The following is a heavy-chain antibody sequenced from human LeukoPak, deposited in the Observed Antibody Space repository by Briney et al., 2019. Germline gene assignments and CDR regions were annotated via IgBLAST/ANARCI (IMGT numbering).Heavy chain of an antibody. CDR2: IYYSGST. Sequence: SETLSLTCTVSGGSISSSSYYWGWIRQPPGKGLEWIGSIYYSGSTYYNPSLKSRVTISVDTSKNQFSLKLSSVTAADTAVYYCARGGYCSSTSCYAVDDNYYYGMDVWGQGTTVTVSS. V-gene: IGHV4-39*07. J-gene: IGHJ6*02. CDR1: GGSISSSSYY. CDR3: ARGGYCSSTSCYAVDDNYYYGMDV. D-gene: IGHD2-2*01.